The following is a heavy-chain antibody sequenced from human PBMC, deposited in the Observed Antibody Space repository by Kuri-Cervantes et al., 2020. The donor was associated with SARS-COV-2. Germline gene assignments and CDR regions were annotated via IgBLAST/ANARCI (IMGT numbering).Heavy chain of an antibody. CDR3: ARDSYYGSGSYPNHYYYGMDV. V-gene: IGHV3-33*08. J-gene: IGHJ6*02. Sequence: GSLRLSCSASGFSFSDAWMNWVRQAPGKGLEWVAVIWYDGSNKYYADSVKGRFTISRDNSKNTLYLQMNSLRAEDTAVYYCARDSYYGSGSYPNHYYYGMDVWGQGTTVTVSS. CDR1: GFSFSDAW. CDR2: IWYDGSNK. D-gene: IGHD3-10*01.